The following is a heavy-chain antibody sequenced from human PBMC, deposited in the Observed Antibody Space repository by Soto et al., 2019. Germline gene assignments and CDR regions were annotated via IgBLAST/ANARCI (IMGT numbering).Heavy chain of an antibody. CDR3: ARDGSDGANYYGSGSYYYYYGMDV. D-gene: IGHD3-10*01. CDR1: GGSISSYY. J-gene: IGHJ6*02. V-gene: IGHV4-59*01. CDR2: IYYSGST. Sequence: KPSETLSLTCTVSGGSISSYYWSWIRQPPGKGLEWIGYIYYSGSTNYNPSLKSRVTISVGTSKNQFSLKLSSVTAADTAVYYCARDGSDGANYYGSGSYYYYYGMDVWGQGTTVTVSS.